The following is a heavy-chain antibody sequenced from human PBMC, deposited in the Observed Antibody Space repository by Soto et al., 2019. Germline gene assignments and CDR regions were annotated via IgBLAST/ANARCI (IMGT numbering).Heavy chain of an antibody. CDR2: INQNGGQK. D-gene: IGHD3-16*01. V-gene: IGHV3-7*01. J-gene: IGHJ1*01. Sequence: EVQLVESGGGLVQPGGSLRLSCAASGFRFTSSWMSWVRQAPGKGLEWVAHINQNGGQKYYVDSAKGRFTISRDNAKTSLYLQMNSLRVEDTAVFYCVTWADAADEDYFHHWGHGTLVTVSS. CDR1: GFRFTSSW. CDR3: VTWADAADEDYFHH.